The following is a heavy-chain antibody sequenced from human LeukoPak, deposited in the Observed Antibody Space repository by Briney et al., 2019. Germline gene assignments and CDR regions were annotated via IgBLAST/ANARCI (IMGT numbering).Heavy chain of an antibody. V-gene: IGHV3-21*01. D-gene: IGHD3-22*01. CDR2: ISSSSSYI. CDR3: ARDQSSGYYDSSGYAP. J-gene: IGHJ5*02. Sequence: PGGSLRLSCAASGFTFSSYSMNWVRQAPGKGLEWVSSISSSSSYIYYADSVKGRFTISRDNAKNSLYLQMNSLRAEDTAVYYCARDQSSGYYDSSGYAPWGQGTLVTVSS. CDR1: GFTFSSYS.